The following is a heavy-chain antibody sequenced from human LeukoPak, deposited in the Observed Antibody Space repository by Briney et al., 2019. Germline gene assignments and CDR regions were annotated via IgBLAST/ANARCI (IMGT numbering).Heavy chain of an antibody. CDR1: GGSISSSSYS. V-gene: IGHV4-39*02. Sequence: PSETLSLTCTVSGGSISSSSYSWGWIRQPPGKGLEWIGSIYYSGSTYYNPSLKSRVTISVDTSKNQFSLKLSSVTAADTAVYYCARDGPNWFDPWGQGTLVTVSS. CDR3: ARDGPNWFDP. J-gene: IGHJ5*02. CDR2: IYYSGST.